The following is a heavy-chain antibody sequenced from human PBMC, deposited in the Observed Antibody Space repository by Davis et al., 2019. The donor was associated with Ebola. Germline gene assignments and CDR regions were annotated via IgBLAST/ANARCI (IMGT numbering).Heavy chain of an antibody. D-gene: IGHD5-24*01. CDR2: IIPIFGTA. CDR3: ARRGYDGYNYQNWFDP. J-gene: IGHJ5*02. CDR1: GGTFSSYA. V-gene: IGHV1-69*06. Sequence: SVKVSCKASGGTFSSYAISWVRQAPGQGLEWMGGIIPIFGTANYAQKFQGRVTITADKSTSTAYMELSSLRSEDTAVYYCARRGYDGYNYQNWFDPRGQGTLVTVSS.